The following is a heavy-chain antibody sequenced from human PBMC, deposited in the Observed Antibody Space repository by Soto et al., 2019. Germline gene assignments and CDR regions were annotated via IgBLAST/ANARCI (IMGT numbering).Heavy chain of an antibody. CDR1: GGSFSGYY. D-gene: IGHD2-15*01. J-gene: IGHJ3*02. CDR3: ATYCSGGSCPYDAFDI. CDR2: INHSGST. V-gene: IGHV4-34*01. Sequence: SETLSLTCAVYGGSFSGYYWSWIRQPPGKGLEWIGEINHSGSTNYNPSLKSRVTISVDTSKNQFSLKLSSVTAADTAVYYCATYCSGGSCPYDAFDIWGQGTMVTV.